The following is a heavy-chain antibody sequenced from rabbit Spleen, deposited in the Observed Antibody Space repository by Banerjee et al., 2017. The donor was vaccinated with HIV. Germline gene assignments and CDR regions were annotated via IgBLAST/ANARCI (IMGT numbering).Heavy chain of an antibody. Sequence: QEQLVESGGGLVQPEGSLILTCTASGFSFSSRYYLCWVRQAPGKGLEWIACIYVGSSGNTYYASWAKGRFTISKTSSTTVTLQMTSLTAADTATYFCARGYAYGYPGYAYGTSYFNLWGPGTLVTVS. CDR3: ARGYAYGYPGYAYGTSYFNL. CDR2: IYVGSSGNT. V-gene: IGHV1S45*01. J-gene: IGHJ4*01. CDR1: GFSFSSRYY. D-gene: IGHD6-1*01.